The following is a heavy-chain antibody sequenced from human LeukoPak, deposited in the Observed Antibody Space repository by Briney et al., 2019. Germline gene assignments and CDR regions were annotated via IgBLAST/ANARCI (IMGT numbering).Heavy chain of an antibody. V-gene: IGHV3-33*01. D-gene: IGHD3-10*01. CDR3: ARDYSARKAPNYYYYYYMDV. CDR1: GFTFSSYG. CDR2: IWYDGSNK. Sequence: PGRSLRLSCAASGFTFSSYGMHWVRQAPGKGLEWVAVIWYDGSNKYYADSVKGRFTISRDNSKNTLYLQMNSLRAEDTAVYYCARDYSARKAPNYYYYYYMDVWGKGPTVPVS. J-gene: IGHJ6*03.